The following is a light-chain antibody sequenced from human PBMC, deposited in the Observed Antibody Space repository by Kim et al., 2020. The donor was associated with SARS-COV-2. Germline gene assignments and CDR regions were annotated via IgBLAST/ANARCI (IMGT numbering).Light chain of an antibody. V-gene: IGLV1-51*01. CDR3: GTWDSSLNVVV. J-gene: IGLJ2*01. Sequence: GAKVTNSCSGRDHNMGNSYVAWYQQLPGTAPKLLIDDNNKRHSGIPERFSGAKSGASATLGITGLQTGDEAEYYCGTWDSSLNVVVFGGGTQLTVL. CDR2: DNN. CDR1: DHNMGNSY.